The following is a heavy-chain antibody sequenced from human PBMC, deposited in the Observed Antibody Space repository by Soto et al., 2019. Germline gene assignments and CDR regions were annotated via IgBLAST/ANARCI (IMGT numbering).Heavy chain of an antibody. CDR1: GYSFTSYW. D-gene: IGHD3-10*01. V-gene: IGHV5-10-1*01. Sequence: EVQLVQSGAEVKKPGESLWISCKGSGYSFTSYWISWVRQMPGKGLEWMGRIDPSDSYTNYSPSFQGHVTISADKSITTAYLQWSSLKDSDTAMYYCARHSSIGGDHYYGSGNWGQGTLVTVSS. J-gene: IGHJ4*02. CDR2: IDPSDSYT. CDR3: ARHSSIGGDHYYGSGN.